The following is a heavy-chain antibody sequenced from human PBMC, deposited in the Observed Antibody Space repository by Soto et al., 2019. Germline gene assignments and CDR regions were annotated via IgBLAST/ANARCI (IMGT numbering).Heavy chain of an antibody. CDR1: GCPISCYY. CDR3: ARGQRFSDWFDP. CDR2: IYSSGNT. J-gene: IGHJ5*02. V-gene: IGHV4-4*07. Sequence: SATLSLTCRVSGCPISCYYWTWIRQPAGKGLEWIGRIYSSGNTKYNPSLQSRVTMSLDTSNNQFSLRLTSVTAADTAVYYCARGQRFSDWFDPWGQGTLVTVSS. D-gene: IGHD3-3*01.